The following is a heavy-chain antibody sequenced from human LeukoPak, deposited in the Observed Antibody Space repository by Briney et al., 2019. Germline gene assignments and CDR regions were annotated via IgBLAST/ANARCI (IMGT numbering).Heavy chain of an antibody. D-gene: IGHD3-22*01. V-gene: IGHV1-18*01. Sequence: GASVKVSCKASGYTFTSYGISWVRQAPGQGLEWMGWISAYNGNTNYAQKLQGRVTMTTDTSTSTAYMELRSLRSDDTAVYYCARGYYYDSSGYHYPDYWGQGTLVTVSS. J-gene: IGHJ4*02. CDR1: GYTFTSYG. CDR3: ARGYYYDSSGYHYPDY. CDR2: ISAYNGNT.